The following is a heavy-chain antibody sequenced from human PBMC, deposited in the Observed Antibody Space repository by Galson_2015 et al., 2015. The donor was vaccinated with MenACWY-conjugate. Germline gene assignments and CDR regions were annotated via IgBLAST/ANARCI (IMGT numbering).Heavy chain of an antibody. Sequence: SLRLSCAASGFIFNTYWMHWVRQAPGKGLVWVSGCNHGGSSTTYADSVKDRFTISRDNAKNTLYLQMNSLRPEDTAVFYCAKSRGASFYFDYWGQGTLVTVSS. CDR1: GFIFNTYW. CDR2: CNHGGSST. CDR3: AKSRGASFYFDY. V-gene: IGHV3-74*01. D-gene: IGHD1-26*01. J-gene: IGHJ4*02.